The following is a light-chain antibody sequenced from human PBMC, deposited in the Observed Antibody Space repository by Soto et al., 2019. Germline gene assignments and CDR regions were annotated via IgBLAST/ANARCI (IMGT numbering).Light chain of an antibody. Sequence: EIVMTQSPATLSVSPGERATLSCRASQSVSSNLAWYQQRPGQAPRLLIYGASSRATGIPDRFSGGGSETDFTLTISSLEPEDFAVYYCQQYGSSGTFGQGTRLEIK. CDR2: GAS. CDR1: QSVSSN. J-gene: IGKJ5*01. CDR3: QQYGSSGT. V-gene: IGKV3-20*01.